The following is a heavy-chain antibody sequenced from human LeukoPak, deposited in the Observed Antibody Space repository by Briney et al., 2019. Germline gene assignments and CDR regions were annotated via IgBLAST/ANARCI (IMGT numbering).Heavy chain of an antibody. CDR3: ARDASYSSSWYYSDY. Sequence: GGSLRLSCAASGFTFSSYAMHWVRQAPGKGLEWVAVISYDGSNKYYADSVKGRFTISRDNSKNTLYLQMNSLRAEDTAVYYCARDASYSSSWYYSDYWGQGTLVTVS. CDR1: GFTFSSYA. V-gene: IGHV3-30-3*01. D-gene: IGHD6-13*01. CDR2: ISYDGSNK. J-gene: IGHJ4*02.